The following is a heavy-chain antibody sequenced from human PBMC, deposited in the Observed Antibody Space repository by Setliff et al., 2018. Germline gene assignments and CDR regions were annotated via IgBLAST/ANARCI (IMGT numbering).Heavy chain of an antibody. J-gene: IGHJ3*02. CDR2: ISSSSSYI. D-gene: IGHD3-22*01. CDR1: GFTFSSYS. Sequence: PGGSLRLSCAASGFTFSSYSMNWVRQAPGKGLEWVSSISSSSSYIYYADSVKGRFTISRDNAKNSLYLQMNSLRAEDTAVYYCARDPGSGYYLDAFDIWGQGTMVTVSS. V-gene: IGHV3-21*01. CDR3: ARDPGSGYYLDAFDI.